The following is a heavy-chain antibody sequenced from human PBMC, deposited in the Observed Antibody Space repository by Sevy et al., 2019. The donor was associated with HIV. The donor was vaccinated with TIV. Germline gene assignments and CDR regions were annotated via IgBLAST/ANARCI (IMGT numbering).Heavy chain of an antibody. Sequence: GGSLRLSCAASGFPFNDHAMHWVRQVPGKGLEWVSGISWNSRNIGHAGSVKGRFTISRDNARHFVYLEMNSLRPEDTAFYYCAKDINRGCDGVNCYSYYYYFYGLDDWGQRTTVTVSS. CDR1: GFPFNDHA. CDR2: ISWNSRNI. V-gene: IGHV3-9*01. D-gene: IGHD2-21*01. CDR3: AKDINRGCDGVNCYSYYYYFYGLDD. J-gene: IGHJ6*02.